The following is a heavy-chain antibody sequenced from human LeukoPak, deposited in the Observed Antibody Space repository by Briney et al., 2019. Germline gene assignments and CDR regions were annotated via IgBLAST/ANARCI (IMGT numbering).Heavy chain of an antibody. CDR3: ATDGAGDSTAYRCFAY. J-gene: IGHJ4*02. V-gene: IGHV1-18*01. CDR1: GYTFTSYG. D-gene: IGHD3-16*01. Sequence: ASVKVSCKASGYTFTSYGISWVRQAPGQGLEWMGWISANNGNTNYAQRFQGRVTMTTDTSTSTAYMELRSLRSDDTAVYYCATDGAGDSTAYRCFAYWGQGTLVTVSS. CDR2: ISANNGNT.